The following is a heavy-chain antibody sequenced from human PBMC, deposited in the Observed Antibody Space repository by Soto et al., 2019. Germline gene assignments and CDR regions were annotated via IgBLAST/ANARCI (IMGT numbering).Heavy chain of an antibody. CDR1: GGSISSYY. Sequence: QVQLQESGPGLVKPSETLSLTCTVSGGSISSYYWSWIRQPPGKGLEWIGYIYYSGSTNYNPSLKSRVTISVDTSKNQFSLKLSSVTAADTAVYYCACSSWNPRDNWFDPWGQGTLVTVSS. CDR2: IYYSGST. CDR3: ACSSWNPRDNWFDP. V-gene: IGHV4-59*08. D-gene: IGHD6-13*01. J-gene: IGHJ5*02.